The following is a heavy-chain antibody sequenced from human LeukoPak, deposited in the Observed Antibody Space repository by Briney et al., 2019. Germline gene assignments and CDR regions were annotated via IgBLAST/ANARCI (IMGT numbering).Heavy chain of an antibody. CDR2: IWYDGSNK. V-gene: IGHV3-33*01. CDR1: GFTFSSYD. J-gene: IGHJ4*02. CDR3: ARDAAAAVAGMIDY. D-gene: IGHD6-19*01. Sequence: GGSLRLSCAASGFTFSSYDMHWVRQAPGKGLEWVALIWYDGSNKNYADSVKGRFTISRDNSKNTLFLQMNSLRAEDTAVYYCARDAAAAVAGMIDYWGQGTLVTVSS.